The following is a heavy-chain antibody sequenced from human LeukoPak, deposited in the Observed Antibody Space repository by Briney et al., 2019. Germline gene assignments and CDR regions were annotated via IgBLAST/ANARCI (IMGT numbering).Heavy chain of an antibody. CDR3: ARGRYCNSNSCYKVYYYYMDV. CDR1: GYTFNSYG. J-gene: IGHJ6*03. CDR2: ISTYNGNT. V-gene: IGHV1-18*01. D-gene: IGHD2-2*02. Sequence: ASVKVSCKASGYTFNSYGISWVPQAPGQGLEWVGWISTYNGNTNYAQKFQGRVTMTTDTSTSTAYMELRSLRSDDTAVYYCARGRYCNSNSCYKVYYYYMDVWGKGTTVTVSS.